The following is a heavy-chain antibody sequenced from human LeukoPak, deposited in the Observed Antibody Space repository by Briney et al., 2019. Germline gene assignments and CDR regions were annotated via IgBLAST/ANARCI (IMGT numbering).Heavy chain of an antibody. D-gene: IGHD3-22*01. V-gene: IGHV4-59*11. Sequence: SETLSLTCTVSGGSISRHYGSWLRQPTGKGLEWVGYISYSGSTNYNPSLKSRVTISVDTSKNQFSLRLSSVTAADTAVYYCAGSITMIVSWGQGTLVTVSS. CDR3: AGSITMIVS. CDR1: GGSISRHY. CDR2: ISYSGST. J-gene: IGHJ5*02.